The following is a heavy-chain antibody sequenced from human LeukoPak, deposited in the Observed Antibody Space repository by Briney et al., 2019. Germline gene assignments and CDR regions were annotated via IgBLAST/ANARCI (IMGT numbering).Heavy chain of an antibody. J-gene: IGHJ4*02. CDR1: GFTFSAYA. D-gene: IGHD6-19*01. CDR3: AREQSGTRGWYTVDY. V-gene: IGHV3-23*01. CDR2: IRGNSERA. Sequence: GGSLRLSCAASGFTFSAYAITWVRQAPGKGLEWVSAIRGNSERAYYADSVRGRFTISRDNSKDTVYSQISSLRVEDTAVYYCAREQSGTRGWYTVDYWGQGTLVAVSS.